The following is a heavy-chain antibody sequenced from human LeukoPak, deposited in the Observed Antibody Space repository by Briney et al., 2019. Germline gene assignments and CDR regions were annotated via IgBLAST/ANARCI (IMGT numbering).Heavy chain of an antibody. CDR1: GFTFSSYS. CDR2: ISSSSSTI. D-gene: IGHD5-18*01. Sequence: PGGSLRLSCAASGFTFSSYSMNWVRQAPGKGLEWVSYISSSSSTIYYADSVKGRFTISRDNAKNSLYLQMNSLRAEDTAVYYCARAYTASDDYWGQGTLVTVSS. V-gene: IGHV3-48*01. CDR3: ARAYTASDDY. J-gene: IGHJ4*02.